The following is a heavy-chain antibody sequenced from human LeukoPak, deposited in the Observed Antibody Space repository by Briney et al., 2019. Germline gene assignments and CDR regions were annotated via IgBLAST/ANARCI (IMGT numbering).Heavy chain of an antibody. D-gene: IGHD3-16*01. CDR3: VRYYDPPVGDAFDI. V-gene: IGHV3-7*01. Sequence: GGSLRLSCAASGFRFGSDWMSWVRQAPGKGLEWVANISPDGSEKYYVDSVKGRFTISRDNDKNSLYLRLNSLRADDTAVYYCVRYYDPPVGDAFDIWGQGTLVTVSS. CDR1: GFRFGSDW. CDR2: ISPDGSEK. J-gene: IGHJ3*02.